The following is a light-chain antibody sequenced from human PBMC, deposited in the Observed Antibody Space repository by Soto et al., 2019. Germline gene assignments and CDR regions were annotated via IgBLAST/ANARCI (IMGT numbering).Light chain of an antibody. CDR1: HDITSY. CDR2: DAS. CDR3: QKCDYLPI. V-gene: IGKV1-33*01. J-gene: IGKJ3*01. Sequence: DIQMTQSPSSLSASVGDRVTITCQASHDITSYLNWYQHKPGKAPKLRIYDASILEAGVPTRFSGSGSGTDFTFTISSLQPKDVETYYCQKCDYLPIFGPGTTVDF.